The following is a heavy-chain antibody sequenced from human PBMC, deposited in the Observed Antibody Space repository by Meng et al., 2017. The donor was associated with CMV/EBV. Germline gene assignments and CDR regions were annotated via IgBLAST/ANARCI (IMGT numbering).Heavy chain of an antibody. D-gene: IGHD2-2*03. CDR1: GDSVSSNSAA. CDR2: TYYRSKWYN. Sequence: SQTLSLTCAISGDSVSSNSAAWNWIRQSPSRGLEWLGRTYYRSKWYNDYAVSVKSRITINPDTSKNQSSLQLNSVTPEDTAVYYCARDGLAIVVVPAAIRGSGWANGAFDIWGQGTMVTVSS. V-gene: IGHV6-1*01. CDR3: ARDGLAIVVVPAAIRGSGWANGAFDI. J-gene: IGHJ3*02.